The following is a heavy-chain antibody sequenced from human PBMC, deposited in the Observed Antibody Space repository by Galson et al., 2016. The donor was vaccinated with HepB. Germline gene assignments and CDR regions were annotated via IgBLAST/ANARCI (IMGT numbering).Heavy chain of an antibody. CDR3: ARHQDIVLMVYAAFDY. V-gene: IGHV3-23*01. CDR2: ISASGGST. J-gene: IGHJ4*01. CDR1: GFIFSSYD. Sequence: TLRLSCAVSGFIFSSYDMSWVRQAPGKGLEWVSGISASGGSTFFADSVKGRFTISRDNSKNTLSLQMNSLRAEDTAVYYCARHQDIVLMVYAAFDYWGQESWSPSPQ. D-gene: IGHD2-8*01.